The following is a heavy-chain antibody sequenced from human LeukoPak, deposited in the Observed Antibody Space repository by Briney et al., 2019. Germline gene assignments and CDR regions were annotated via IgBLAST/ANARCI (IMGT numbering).Heavy chain of an antibody. J-gene: IGHJ4*02. CDR3: ARDAPTTVTTDY. D-gene: IGHD4-17*01. Sequence: PGGSLRLSCAASGFTLDDYAMHWVRQAPGKGLEWVANIKQDGSEKYYVDSVKGRFTISRDNAKNSLYLQMNSLRAEDTAVYYCARDAPTTVTTDYWGQGTLVTVSS. CDR2: IKQDGSEK. V-gene: IGHV3-7*01. CDR1: GFTLDDYA.